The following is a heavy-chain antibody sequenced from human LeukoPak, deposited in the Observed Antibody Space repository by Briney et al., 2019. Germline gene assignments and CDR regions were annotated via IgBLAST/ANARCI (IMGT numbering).Heavy chain of an antibody. CDR3: ARAYCGGDCYAPRYYFDY. J-gene: IGHJ4*02. V-gene: IGHV1-69*04. D-gene: IGHD2-21*02. CDR2: IIPILGIA. CDR1: GYNFTSYA. Sequence: ASVKVSCKASGYNFTSYAISWVRQAPGQGLEWMGRIIPILGIANYAQKFQGRVTITADKSTSTAYMELSSLRSEDTAVYYCARAYCGGDCYAPRYYFDYWGQGTLVTVSS.